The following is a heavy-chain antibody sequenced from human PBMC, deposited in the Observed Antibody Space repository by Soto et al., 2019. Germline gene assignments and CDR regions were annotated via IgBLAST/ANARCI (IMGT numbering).Heavy chain of an antibody. Sequence: ASVKVSCKASGYTFRSYRFSWVLQAPGEGLEWMGWISSYNGNTRYAQKFQGRVTLTTDTSTSTGCMDLRDLRSDDTAIYYCARDRGVVIPAVTYGMDVWGQGTTVTVSS. D-gene: IGHD2-2*01. J-gene: IGHJ6*02. CDR1: GYTFRSYR. V-gene: IGHV1-18*01. CDR3: ARDRGVVIPAVTYGMDV. CDR2: ISSYNGNT.